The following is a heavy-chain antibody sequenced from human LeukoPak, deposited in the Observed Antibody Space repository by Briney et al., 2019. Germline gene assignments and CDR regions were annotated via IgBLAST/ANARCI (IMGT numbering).Heavy chain of an antibody. V-gene: IGHV4-30-4*01. CDR1: GGSISSGDYY. CDR3: ARVNRDGSGSYYNLDY. Sequence: PSETLSLTCTVSGGSISSGDYYWRWLRQPPGKGLEWIGYIYYSGSTYYNPSLKSRVTISVDTSKNQFSLKLSSVTAADTAVYYCARVNRDGSGSYYNLDYWGQGTLVTVSS. D-gene: IGHD3-10*01. J-gene: IGHJ4*02. CDR2: IYYSGST.